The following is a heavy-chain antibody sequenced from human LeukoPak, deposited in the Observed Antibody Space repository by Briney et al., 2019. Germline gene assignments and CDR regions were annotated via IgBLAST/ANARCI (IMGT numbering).Heavy chain of an antibody. CDR3: AREREYYDFWSGYWVDYYYGMDV. V-gene: IGHV4-61*01. D-gene: IGHD3-3*01. CDR2: IYCSGST. CDR1: GGSVSSGSYY. J-gene: IGHJ6*02. Sequence: SETLSLTCTVSGGSVSSGSYYWSWIRQPPGKGLEWIGYIYCSGSTNYNPSLKSRVTISVDTSKNQFSLKLSSVTAADTAVYYCAREREYYDFWSGYWVDYYYGMDVWGQGTTVTVSS.